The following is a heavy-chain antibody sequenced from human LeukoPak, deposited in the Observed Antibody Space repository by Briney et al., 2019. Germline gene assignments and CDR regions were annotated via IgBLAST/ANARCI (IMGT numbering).Heavy chain of an antibody. D-gene: IGHD3-10*01. J-gene: IGHJ4*02. CDR3: ARHFYGSGTYYHFDY. V-gene: IGHV1-18*01. CDR1: GYTVTSYG. CDR2: ISAYNGNT. Sequence: ASVKVSCKASGYTVTSYGISWVRQAPGQGLEWMGWISAYNGNTNYAQKLQGRATLTTDTSTSTAYMELRSLRSDDTAVYYCARHFYGSGTYYHFDYWGQGTLVTVSS.